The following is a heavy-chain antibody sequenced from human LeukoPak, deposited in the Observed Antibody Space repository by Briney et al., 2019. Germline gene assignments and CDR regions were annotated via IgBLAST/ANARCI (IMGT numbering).Heavy chain of an antibody. Sequence: PGGSLRLSCAASGFTFDDYAMHWVRQAPGKGLEWVSGISWNSGSIGYADSVKGRFTISRDNAKNTLYLQMNSLRAEDTAVYYCARGIVGAPYYFDYWGQGTLVTVSS. J-gene: IGHJ4*02. CDR1: GFTFDDYA. CDR3: ARGIVGAPYYFDY. D-gene: IGHD1-26*01. CDR2: ISWNSGSI. V-gene: IGHV3-9*01.